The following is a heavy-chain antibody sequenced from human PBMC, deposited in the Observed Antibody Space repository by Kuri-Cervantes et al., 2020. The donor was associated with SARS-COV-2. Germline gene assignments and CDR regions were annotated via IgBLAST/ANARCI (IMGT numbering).Heavy chain of an antibody. D-gene: IGHD1-1*01. V-gene: IGHV3-23*03. Sequence: GESLKISCAASGFTFSSYAMSWVRQAPGKGLEWVSVIYSGGSSTYYADSVKGRFTISRDNAKNSLYLQVNSLRAEDMAVYYCARDRNWNWFDPWGQGTLVTVSS. CDR2: IYSGGSST. CDR1: GFTFSSYA. CDR3: ARDRNWNWFDP. J-gene: IGHJ5*02.